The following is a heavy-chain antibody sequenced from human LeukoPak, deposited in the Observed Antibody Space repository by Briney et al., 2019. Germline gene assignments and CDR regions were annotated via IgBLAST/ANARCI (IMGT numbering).Heavy chain of an antibody. Sequence: RTSETLSLTCAVYGGSFSGYYWSWIRQPPGKGLEWIGEINHSGSTNYNPSLKSRVTISVDTSKNQFSLKLSSVTAADTAVYYCARVTYYYDSSGYYYIYYFDYWGQGTLVTVSS. J-gene: IGHJ4*02. D-gene: IGHD3-22*01. CDR3: ARVTYYYDSSGYYYIYYFDY. V-gene: IGHV4-34*01. CDR1: GGSFSGYY. CDR2: INHSGST.